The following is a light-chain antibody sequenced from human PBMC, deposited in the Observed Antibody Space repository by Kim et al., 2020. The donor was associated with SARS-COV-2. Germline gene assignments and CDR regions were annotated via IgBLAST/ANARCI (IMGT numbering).Light chain of an antibody. CDR1: SGHSSYI. V-gene: IGLV4-60*03. J-gene: IGLJ3*02. CDR2: LEGSGSY. Sequence: SPVKLACTLSSGHSSYIIACPQQQPGKAPRYLMKLEGSGSYNKGSGVPDRFSGSSSGADRYLTISNLQSEDEADYYCETWDSNTWVFGGGTQLTVL. CDR3: ETWDSNTWV.